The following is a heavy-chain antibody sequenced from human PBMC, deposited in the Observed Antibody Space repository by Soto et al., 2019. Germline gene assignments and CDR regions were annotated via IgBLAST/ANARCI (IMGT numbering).Heavy chain of an antibody. CDR3: ARDLYFDSAVGAFDI. J-gene: IGHJ3*02. Sequence: SETLSLTCTVSGATISDGGYHWSWIRQRPGKGLECIGCISYIGHTYYSPSLESRATISVDTSKNQFSLKLISVTVADTAVYYCARDLYFDSAVGAFDIWGQGILVTVSS. CDR2: ISYIGHT. V-gene: IGHV4-31*03. CDR1: GATISDGGYH. D-gene: IGHD1-26*01.